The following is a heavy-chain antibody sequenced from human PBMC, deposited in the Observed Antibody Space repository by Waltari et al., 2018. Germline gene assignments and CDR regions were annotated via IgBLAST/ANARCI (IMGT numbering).Heavy chain of an antibody. CDR3: ARGYRKAFDI. CDR2: IYSTGSTI. V-gene: IGHV3-48*04. J-gene: IGHJ3*02. Sequence: EVQLVGSGGGWVRPGGSLGLPCAASGFTFVDFTMTGVAQAPGKGLEWVSYIYSTGSTIYYADSVKGRFTISRDNAQNSLYLQMNSLRADDTAVYYCARGYRKAFDIWGQGTMVTVSS. CDR1: GFTFVDFT. D-gene: IGHD5-12*01.